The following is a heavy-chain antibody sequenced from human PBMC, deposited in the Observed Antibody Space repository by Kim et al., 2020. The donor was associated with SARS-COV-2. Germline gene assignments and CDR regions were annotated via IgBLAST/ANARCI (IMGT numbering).Heavy chain of an antibody. Sequence: SETLSLTCTVSGGSISSSSYYWGWIRQPPGKGLEWIGSIYYSGSTYYNPSLKSRVTISVDTSKNQFSLKLSSVTAADTAVYYCARDGVVATITWNYYYGMDVWGQGTTVTVSS. CDR2: IYYSGST. CDR1: GGSISSSSYY. D-gene: IGHD5-12*01. J-gene: IGHJ6*02. V-gene: IGHV4-39*07. CDR3: ARDGVVATITWNYYYGMDV.